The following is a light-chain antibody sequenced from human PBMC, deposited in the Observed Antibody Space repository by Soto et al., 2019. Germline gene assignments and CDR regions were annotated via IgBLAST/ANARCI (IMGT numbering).Light chain of an antibody. Sequence: QSALTQPASVSGSPGQSITISCTGTSSDVGGYNYVSWYQQHPGKAPKLMIYEVSNRPSGVSNPFSGSKSGNTASLTISGLQAEDEADYYCSSYTSSSTLRVFGTGTKLTVL. J-gene: IGLJ1*01. CDR3: SSYTSSSTLRV. CDR2: EVS. CDR1: SSDVGGYNY. V-gene: IGLV2-14*01.